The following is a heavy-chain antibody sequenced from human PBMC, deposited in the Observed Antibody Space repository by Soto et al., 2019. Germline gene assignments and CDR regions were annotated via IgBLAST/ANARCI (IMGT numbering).Heavy chain of an antibody. CDR1: GGCISSGDYY. CDR2: IYYIGIT. V-gene: IGHV4-30-4*01. Sequence: SETLSLTCTVSGGCISSGDYYWSWIRQPPGKGLEWIGYIYYIGITYYNPSLKSRVTISVDTSKNQFSLKLSSVTAADKAVYYCACLGPLYYDWGQGTIVTVSS. CDR3: ACLGPLYYD. J-gene: IGHJ3*01. D-gene: IGHD3-10*01.